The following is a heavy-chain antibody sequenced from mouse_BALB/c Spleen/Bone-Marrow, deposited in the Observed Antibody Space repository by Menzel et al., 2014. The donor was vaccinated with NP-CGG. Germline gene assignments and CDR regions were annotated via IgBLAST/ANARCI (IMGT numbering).Heavy chain of an antibody. CDR1: GFTFTDHY. CDR2: IRNKANGYTT. D-gene: IGHD2-1*01. J-gene: IGHJ2*01. Sequence: VQLKESGGGLVQPGGFLRLSCATSGFTFTDHYMSWVRQPPGKALEWLGFIRNKANGYTTEYSASVKGRFTISRDNSQSIVYLQMNTLRAEDSATYYFARDYLYDFDYWGQGTTLTVSS. V-gene: IGHV7-3*02. CDR3: ARDYLYDFDY.